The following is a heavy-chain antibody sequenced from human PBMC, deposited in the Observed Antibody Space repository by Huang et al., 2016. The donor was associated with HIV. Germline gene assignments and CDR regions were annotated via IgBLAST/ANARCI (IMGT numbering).Heavy chain of an antibody. Sequence: QVQLVQSGADVKKPGASVKVSCKVSGYTLAELSIQGVRQAPGKGLEWMGGCAPEHGETIYAQNCQGRVTMTEDTSKDTAYMELHSLRPEDTAVYYCAAGYDTYYDIWGQGTMVIASS. CDR2: CAPEHGET. CDR3: AAGYDTYYDI. D-gene: IGHD2-21*01. J-gene: IGHJ3*02. V-gene: IGHV1-24*01. CDR1: GYTLAELS.